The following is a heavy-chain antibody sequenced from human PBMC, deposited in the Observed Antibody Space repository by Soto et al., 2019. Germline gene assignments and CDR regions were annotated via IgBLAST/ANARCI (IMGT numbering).Heavy chain of an antibody. CDR1: GFTFSSYG. CDR3: SKVFWAGSSWYATYDAFDI. D-gene: IGHD6-13*01. Sequence: GGSLRLSCAASGFTFSSYGMHWVRQAPGKGLEWVAVISYDGSNKYYADSVKGRFTISRDNSKNTLYLQMNSLRAEDTAVYFCSKVFWAGSSWYATYDAFDIWGQGTMVTVSS. J-gene: IGHJ3*02. CDR2: ISYDGSNK. V-gene: IGHV3-30*18.